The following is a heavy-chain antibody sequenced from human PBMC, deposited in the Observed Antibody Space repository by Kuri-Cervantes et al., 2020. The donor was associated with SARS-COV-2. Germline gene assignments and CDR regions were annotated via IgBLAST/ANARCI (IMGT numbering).Heavy chain of an antibody. CDR2: IRYDGINK. Sequence: GGSLRLSGAASGSTFSSYGMHWVRQAPGKGLGWVAFIRYDGINKYYADSVKGRFTISRDNSKNTLNLQMNSLRAEDTAVYYCARTSYYDFWSGNLPDFDYWGQRALVTVSS. CDR1: GSTFSSYG. D-gene: IGHD3-3*01. V-gene: IGHV3-30*02. CDR3: ARTSYYDFWSGNLPDFDY. J-gene: IGHJ4*02.